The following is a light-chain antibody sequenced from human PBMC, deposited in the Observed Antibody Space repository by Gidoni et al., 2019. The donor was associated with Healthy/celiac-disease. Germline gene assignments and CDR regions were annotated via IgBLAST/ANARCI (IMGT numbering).Light chain of an antibody. V-gene: IGKV3-15*01. CDR2: GAS. J-gene: IGKJ4*01. Sequence: EIVMTQSPATLSVSPGERATLSCRASQSVSNDLAWYQQKPGQAPRLLIYGASTRATGIPARFSGSGSATEFTLTISSLQSEDFAVYYCQQYNNWPLTFGGGTKVEIK. CDR1: QSVSND. CDR3: QQYNNWPLT.